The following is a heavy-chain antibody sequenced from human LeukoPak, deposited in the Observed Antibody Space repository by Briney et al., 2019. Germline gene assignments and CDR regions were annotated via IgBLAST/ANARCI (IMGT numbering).Heavy chain of an antibody. CDR2: IYYSGTT. V-gene: IGHV4-39*01. Sequence: ETLSLTCPVPGAPTSSSTYYWGWIRQSPGKGLEWIWSIYYSGTTYYNPSPKSRVTISVDTSKNQFSLKLSAVTAADTAVYYCARRGAANWFDPWGQGTLVTVSS. CDR1: GAPTSSSTYY. J-gene: IGHJ5*02. CDR3: ARRGAANWFDP. D-gene: IGHD2-15*01.